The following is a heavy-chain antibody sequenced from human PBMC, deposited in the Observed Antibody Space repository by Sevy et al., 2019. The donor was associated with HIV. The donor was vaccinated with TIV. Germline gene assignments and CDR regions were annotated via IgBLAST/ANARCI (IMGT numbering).Heavy chain of an antibody. Sequence: GGSLRLSCAASGFIFSDYYMNWIRQSPGRGLEWVSYISDRGTTIYYADSVKGRFTISRDNAKNSLYLQMNSLRAEDTAVYYCARDGSLRYFDLWGRGTLVTVSS. V-gene: IGHV3-11*01. CDR1: GFIFSDYY. D-gene: IGHD3-10*01. CDR2: ISDRGTTI. CDR3: ARDGSLRYFDL. J-gene: IGHJ2*01.